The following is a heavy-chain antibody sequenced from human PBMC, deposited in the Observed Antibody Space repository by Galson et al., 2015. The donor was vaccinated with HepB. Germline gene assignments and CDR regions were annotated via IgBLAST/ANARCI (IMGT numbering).Heavy chain of an antibody. CDR1: GFTFSSYD. D-gene: IGHD1-26*01. Sequence: SLRLSCAASGFTFSSYDMHWVRRAPGKGLEWVAIIWYDETNKYYANSVKGRFTISRDNSKSTLYLQMNSLRAEDTAVYYCARDTQDSGSRGDAFGIWGQGTMVTVSS. CDR2: IWYDETNK. CDR3: ARDTQDSGSRGDAFGI. V-gene: IGHV3-33*08. J-gene: IGHJ3*02.